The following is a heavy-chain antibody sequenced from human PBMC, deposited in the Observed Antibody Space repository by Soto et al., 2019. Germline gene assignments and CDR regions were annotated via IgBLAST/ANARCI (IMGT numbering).Heavy chain of an antibody. D-gene: IGHD3-3*01. CDR2: INAGNGNT. J-gene: IGHJ4*02. CDR3: ASGINYDFWSGYSNSDY. CDR1: GYTFTSYA. V-gene: IGHV1-3*01. Sequence: GASLKVSCKASGYTFTSYAMHWVRQAPGQRLEWMGWINAGNGNTKYSQKFQGRVTITRDTSASTAYMELSSLRSEDTAVYYCASGINYDFWSGYSNSDYWGQGTLVTVSS.